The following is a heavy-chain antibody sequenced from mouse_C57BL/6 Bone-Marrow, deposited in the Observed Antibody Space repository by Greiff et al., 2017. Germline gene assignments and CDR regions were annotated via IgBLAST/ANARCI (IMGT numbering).Heavy chain of an antibody. CDR3: ARRNYGSSGYFDV. CDR1: GFTFSSYG. J-gene: IGHJ1*03. V-gene: IGHV5-6*02. Sequence: EVKLMESGGDLVKPGGSLKLSCAASGFTFSSYGMSWVRQTPDKRLEWVATISSGGSYTYYPDSVKGRFTISRDNAKKTLYLQMSSLKSEDTAMYYCARRNYGSSGYFDVWGTGTTVTVSS. CDR2: ISSGGSYT. D-gene: IGHD1-1*01.